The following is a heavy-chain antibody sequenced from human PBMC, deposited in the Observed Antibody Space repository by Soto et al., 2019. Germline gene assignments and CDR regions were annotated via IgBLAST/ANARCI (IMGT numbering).Heavy chain of an antibody. CDR2: INHSGST. J-gene: IGHJ4*02. CDR3: ARDEITGLFDY. V-gene: IGHV4-34*01. D-gene: IGHD2-8*02. Sequence: SETLSLTCAVYGGSFSGYYWTWLRQPPGTGLEWIGEINHSGSTNYNPSLKSRVTISVDTSKNQFSLKLTSVTAADTAVYYCARDEITGLFDYWGQGTLVTVSS. CDR1: GGSFSGYY.